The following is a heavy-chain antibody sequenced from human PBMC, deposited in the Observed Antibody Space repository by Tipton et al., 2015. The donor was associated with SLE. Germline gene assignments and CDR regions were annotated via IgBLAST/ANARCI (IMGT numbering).Heavy chain of an antibody. J-gene: IGHJ6*03. V-gene: IGHV4-59*11. D-gene: IGHD1-7*01. Sequence: TLSLTCTVSGGSISSHYWSWIRQPPGKGLEWIGCIYYSGSTNYNPSLKSRVTISVDTSKNQFSLKLSSVTAADTAVYYCARERVERITGTTWDYYYYMDVWGKGTTVTVSS. CDR2: IYYSGST. CDR3: ARERVERITGTTWDYYYYMDV. CDR1: GGSISSHY.